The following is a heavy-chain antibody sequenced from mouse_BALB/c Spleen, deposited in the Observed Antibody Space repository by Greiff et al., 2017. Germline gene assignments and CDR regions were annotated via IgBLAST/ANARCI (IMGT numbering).Heavy chain of an antibody. J-gene: IGHJ1*01. CDR3: ARTGARDYWYFDV. Sequence: VQLKESGAELVKPGASVKLSCTASGFNIKDTYMHWVKQRPEQGLEWIGRIDPANGNTKYDPKFQGKATITADTSSNTAYLQLSSLTSEDTAVYYCARTGARDYWYFDVWGAGTTVTVSS. CDR1: GFNIKDTY. V-gene: IGHV14-3*02. CDR2: IDPANGNT.